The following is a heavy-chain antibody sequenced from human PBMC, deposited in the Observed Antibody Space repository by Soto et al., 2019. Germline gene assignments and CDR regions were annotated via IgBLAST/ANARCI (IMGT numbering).Heavy chain of an antibody. D-gene: IGHD3-22*01. CDR1: GDSISDFY. CDR2: IYHTGST. Sequence: PSETLSLTCTVSGDSISDFYWTWIRQSPGKGLEWIGYIYHTGSTKYNPSLESRVTFSIDTSKSQFSLKLSSVTAADTAVYYCARDYYDSSGPYMDVWGQGTTVTVSS. CDR3: ARDYYDSSGPYMDV. J-gene: IGHJ6*02. V-gene: IGHV4-59*12.